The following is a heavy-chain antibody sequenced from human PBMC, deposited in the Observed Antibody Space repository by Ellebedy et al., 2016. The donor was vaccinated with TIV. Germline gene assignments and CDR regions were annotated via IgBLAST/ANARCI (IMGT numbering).Heavy chain of an antibody. CDR1: GYTFTRYY. CDR3: ARGDNYYYDSSGYYYSH. J-gene: IGHJ4*02. CDR2: NNPTSGDS. Sequence: ASVKVSCKVSGYTFTRYYLYWVRQAPGQGLDWMGINNPTSGDSNYAQKFQGRVTMTRDTSTSTVYMELSSLRSEDTAVYYCARGDNYYYDSSGYYYSHWGQGTLVTVSS. D-gene: IGHD3-22*01. V-gene: IGHV1-46*01.